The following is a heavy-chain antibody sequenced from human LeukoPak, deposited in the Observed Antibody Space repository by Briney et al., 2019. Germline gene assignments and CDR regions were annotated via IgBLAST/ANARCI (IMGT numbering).Heavy chain of an antibody. CDR3: ARDRSLGSFYKWFDP. CDR1: GYTFTDHS. Sequence: ASVKVSCKASGYTFTDHSMHWVRQAPGQGLEWMAIINPSGGLTSYAQKFQGRVTMTRDTSTSTVYMELSSPRSEDTAVYYCARDRSLGSFYKWFDPWGQGTLVTVSS. D-gene: IGHD1-26*01. CDR2: INPSGGLT. V-gene: IGHV1-46*01. J-gene: IGHJ5*02.